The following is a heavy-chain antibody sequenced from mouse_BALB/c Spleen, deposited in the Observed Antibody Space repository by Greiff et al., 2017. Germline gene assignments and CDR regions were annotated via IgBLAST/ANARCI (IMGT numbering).Heavy chain of an antibody. Sequence: QVQLQQPGAELVKPGTSVKLSCKASGYNFTSYWINWVKLRPGQGLEWIGDIYPGSGSTNYNEKFKSKATLTVDTSSSTAYMQLSSLASEDSALYYCARGGLRGMDYWGQGTSVTVSS. D-gene: IGHD2-4*01. CDR1: GYNFTSYW. J-gene: IGHJ4*01. CDR2: IYPGSGST. CDR3: ARGGLRGMDY. V-gene: IGHV1-55*01.